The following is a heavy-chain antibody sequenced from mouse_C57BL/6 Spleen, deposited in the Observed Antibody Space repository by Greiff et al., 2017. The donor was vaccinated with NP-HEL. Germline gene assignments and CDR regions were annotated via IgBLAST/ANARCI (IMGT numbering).Heavy chain of an antibody. J-gene: IGHJ1*03. CDR3: ALGDGSGYFDV. Sequence: DVKLQESGPELVKPGASVKISCKASGYSFTGYYMNWVKQSPEKSLEWIGEINPSTGGTTYNQKFKAKATLTVDKSSSTAYMQLKSLTSEDSAVYYCALGDGSGYFDVWGTGTTVTVSS. CDR1: GYSFTGYY. V-gene: IGHV1-42*01. CDR2: INPSTGGT. D-gene: IGHD2-3*01.